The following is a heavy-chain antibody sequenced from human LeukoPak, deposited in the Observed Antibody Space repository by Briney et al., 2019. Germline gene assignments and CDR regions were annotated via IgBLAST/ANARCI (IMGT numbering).Heavy chain of an antibody. CDR1: GFTFRSYA. J-gene: IGHJ3*02. D-gene: IGHD4-11*01. CDR3: ARGQHRVTYSDDAFDI. CDR2: ISYAGNNK. V-gene: IGHV3-30*04. Sequence: GGSLRLSCVASGFTFRSYAMHWVRQAPGKGLQWVAVISYAGNNKYYADSVKGRFTLSRDNSENTLYLQMNSLRAEDTAAYYCARGQHRVTYSDDAFDIWGQGTMVTVSS.